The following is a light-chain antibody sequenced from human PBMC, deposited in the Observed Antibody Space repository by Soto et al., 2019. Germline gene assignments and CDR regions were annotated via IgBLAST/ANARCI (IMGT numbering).Light chain of an antibody. CDR2: GAS. V-gene: IGKV3-15*01. J-gene: IGKJ1*01. Sequence: EIVMTQSPANLSVSPGERATLSCRASQSVSSNLAWYQQKPGQAPRLLIYGASTRATGIPARFSGSGSGTEFTITISSLQSEEFAFYDCQQYNNWWTFGQGTKVDIK. CDR3: QQYNNWWT. CDR1: QSVSSN.